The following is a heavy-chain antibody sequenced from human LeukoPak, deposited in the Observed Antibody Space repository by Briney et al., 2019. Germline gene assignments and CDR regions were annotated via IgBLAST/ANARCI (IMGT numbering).Heavy chain of an antibody. J-gene: IGHJ5*02. CDR1: GYTFTGYY. Sequence: ASVKVSCKASGYTFTGYYMHWVRQAPGQGLEWMGWINPNSGGTNYAQKFQGRVTMTRDTSISTAYMELSRLRSGDMAVYYCARDWGPIYYDFWSGYYAPPPQNWLDLWGKGTLVTVSS. CDR2: INPNSGGT. V-gene: IGHV1-2*02. D-gene: IGHD3-3*01. CDR3: ARDWGPIYYDFWSGYYAPPPQNWLDL.